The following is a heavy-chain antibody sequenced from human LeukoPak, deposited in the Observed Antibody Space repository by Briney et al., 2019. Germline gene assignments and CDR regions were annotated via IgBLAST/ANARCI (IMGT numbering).Heavy chain of an antibody. D-gene: IGHD3-9*01. CDR3: ARDAAYYDILTGYVRFDP. CDR2: MNPNSGNT. CDR1: GYTFTSYD. Sequence: ASVKVSCKASGYTFTSYDINWVRQATGQGLEWMGWMNPNSGNTGYAQKFQGRVTITRNTSISTAYMELSSLRSEDTAVYYCARDAAYYDILTGYVRFDPWGQGTLVTVSS. V-gene: IGHV1-8*03. J-gene: IGHJ5*02.